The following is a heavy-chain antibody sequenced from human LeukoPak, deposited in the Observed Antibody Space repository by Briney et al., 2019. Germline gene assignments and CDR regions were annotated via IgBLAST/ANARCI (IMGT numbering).Heavy chain of an antibody. D-gene: IGHD1-26*01. CDR3: ARAPQGSYPTDY. Sequence: VGSLRLSCAASGFTFSSYSMNWVRQAPGKGLEWVSSISSSSSYIYYADSVKGRFTISRDNAKNSLYLQMNSLRAEDTAVYYCARAPQGSYPTDYWGQGTLVTVSS. V-gene: IGHV3-21*01. CDR1: GFTFSSYS. J-gene: IGHJ4*02. CDR2: ISSSSSYI.